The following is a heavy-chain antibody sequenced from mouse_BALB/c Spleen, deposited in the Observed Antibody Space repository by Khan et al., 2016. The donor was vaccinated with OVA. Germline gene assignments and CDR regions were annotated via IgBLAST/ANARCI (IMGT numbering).Heavy chain of an antibody. Sequence: QVTLKESGPGILQPSQTLSLTCSFSGFSLSSSGMSVSWIRQPSGKGLEWLAHIYWDDDKRYNPSLKSRLTISRVTSRNQVFLKITSVDTADTATYYCVRSPWLLQYAMDYWGQGTSVTVSS. CDR3: VRSPWLLQYAMDY. D-gene: IGHD2-3*01. CDR1: GFSLSSSGMS. CDR2: IYWDDDK. J-gene: IGHJ4*01. V-gene: IGHV8-12*01.